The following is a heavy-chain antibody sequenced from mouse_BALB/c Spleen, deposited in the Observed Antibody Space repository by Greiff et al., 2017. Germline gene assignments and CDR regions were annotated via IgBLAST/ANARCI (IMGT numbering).Heavy chain of an antibody. CDR1: GYTFSSYW. D-gene: IGHD1-1*01. CDR2: ILPGSGST. Sequence: VQLQQSGAELMKPGASVKISCKATGYTFSSYWIEWVKQRPGHGLEWIGEILPGSGSTNYNEKFKGKATFTADTSSNTAYMQLSSLTSEDSAVYYCARGSSYGYWYFDVWGAGTTVTVSS. J-gene: IGHJ1*01. V-gene: IGHV1-9*01. CDR3: ARGSSYGYWYFDV.